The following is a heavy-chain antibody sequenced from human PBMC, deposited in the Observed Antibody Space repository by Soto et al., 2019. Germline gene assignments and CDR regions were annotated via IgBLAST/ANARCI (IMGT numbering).Heavy chain of an antibody. CDR3: ARSGSGSGWL. CDR1: GGSISSGGYY. J-gene: IGHJ4*02. D-gene: IGHD6-19*01. CDR2: IYYSGST. Sequence: PSETLSLTCTVSGGSISSGGYYWSWIRQHPGKGLEWIGYIYYSGSTKYNSSLRSRVTISVDTSKNQFSLKLTSVTAADTAVYYCARSGSGSGWLGGQGTLVTVSS. V-gene: IGHV4-61*08.